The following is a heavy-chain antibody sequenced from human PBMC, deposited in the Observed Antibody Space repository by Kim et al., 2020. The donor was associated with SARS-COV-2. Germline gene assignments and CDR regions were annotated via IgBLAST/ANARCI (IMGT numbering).Heavy chain of an antibody. CDR2: IYYSGST. CDR1: GGSISSGGYY. D-gene: IGHD3-22*01. Sequence: SETLSLTCTVSGGSISSGGYYWSWIRQHPGKGLEWIGYIYYSGSTYYNPSLKSRVTISVDTSKNQFSLKLSSVTAADTAVYYCAREPIIEIDSSGPIGDYWGQGTLFTVSS. J-gene: IGHJ4*02. CDR3: AREPIIEIDSSGPIGDY. V-gene: IGHV4-31*03.